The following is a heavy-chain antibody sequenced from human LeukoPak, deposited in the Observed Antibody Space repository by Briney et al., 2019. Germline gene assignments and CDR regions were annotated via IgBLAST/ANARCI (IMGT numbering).Heavy chain of an antibody. CDR2: ISAYNGNT. D-gene: IGHD3-22*01. J-gene: IGHJ4*02. CDR3: ARDQSGYYDSSGYDY. CDR1: GYTFTGYG. Sequence: ASVKVSCKASGYTFTGYGINWVRQAPGQGLEWMGWISAYNGNTNYAQKLQGRVTMTTDTSTSTAYMELRSLRSDDTAVYYCARDQSGYYDSSGYDYWGQGTLVTVSS. V-gene: IGHV1-18*01.